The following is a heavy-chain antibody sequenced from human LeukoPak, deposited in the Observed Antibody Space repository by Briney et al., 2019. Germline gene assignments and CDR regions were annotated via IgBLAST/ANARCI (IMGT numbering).Heavy chain of an antibody. V-gene: IGHV1-2*02. CDR1: GYTFTGYY. CDR2: INPNNGGT. J-gene: IGHJ4*02. D-gene: IGHD6-19*01. CDR3: AREAVAGIGGSDY. Sequence: GASVKVSCKASGYTFTGYYMHWVRQAPGQGLEWMGWINPNNGGTKYAQKFQGRVTMARDTSISTAYMELSRVRSDDTAVYYCAREAVAGIGGSDYWGQGTLVTVSS.